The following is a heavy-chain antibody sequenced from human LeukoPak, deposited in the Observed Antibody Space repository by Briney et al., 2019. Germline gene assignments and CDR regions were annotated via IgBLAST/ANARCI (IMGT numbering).Heavy chain of an antibody. Sequence: SVKVSCKASGDTFSNYPINWVRQAPGQGLEWLGRIVPFLTLTNYAQNFQDRVTITADKSTSTAYMELSSLRSEDTAMYYCARSLNFASPMTFDYWGQGTLVTVSS. CDR3: ARSLNFASPMTFDY. V-gene: IGHV1-69*02. D-gene: IGHD3-16*01. J-gene: IGHJ4*02. CDR2: IVPFLTLT. CDR1: GDTFSNYP.